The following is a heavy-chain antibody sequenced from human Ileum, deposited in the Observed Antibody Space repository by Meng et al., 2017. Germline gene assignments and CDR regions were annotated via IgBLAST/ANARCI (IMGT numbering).Heavy chain of an antibody. Sequence: QVQLQEAGPGLGKPAGTLPHTCAGAGGPISISNWWTWVRQPPEKGLEWIGEIYHTGGTNSNPSLKRRVTISVDKSKNQFSLEVTSVTAADTAVYYCARVRCASVSCYGDSYFDYWGQGSLVTVSS. D-gene: IGHD2-15*01. J-gene: IGHJ4*02. V-gene: IGHV4-4*02. CDR2: IYHTGGT. CDR1: GGPISISNW. CDR3: ARVRCASVSCYGDSYFDY.